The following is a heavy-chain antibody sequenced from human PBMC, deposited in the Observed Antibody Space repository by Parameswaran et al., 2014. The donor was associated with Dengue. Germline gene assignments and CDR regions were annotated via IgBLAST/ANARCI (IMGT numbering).Heavy chain of an antibody. V-gene: IGHV4-39*01. Sequence: WIRQPPGKGLEWIGSIYYSGSTYYNPSLKSRVTISVDTSKNQFSLKLSSVTAADTAVYYCARTSGSYSLDYWGQGTLVTVSS. CDR2: IYYSGST. J-gene: IGHJ4*02. CDR3: ARTSGSYSLDY. D-gene: IGHD1-26*01.